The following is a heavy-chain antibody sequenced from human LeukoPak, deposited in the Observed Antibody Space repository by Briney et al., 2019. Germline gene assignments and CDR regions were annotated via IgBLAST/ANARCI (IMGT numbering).Heavy chain of an antibody. V-gene: IGHV3-23*01. CDR1: GFTLSNYA. J-gene: IGHJ6*03. Sequence: PGGSLRLSCAASGFTLSNYAMSWVRQAPEGGLEWVSAISGSGDKTYHADSVRGRFTISRDNSKNTLSLQMNSLRVDDSAVYFCAKDTTAWWYHRAYMNVWGKGTTVTVSS. CDR2: ISGSGDKT. D-gene: IGHD2-15*01. CDR3: AKDTTAWWYHRAYMNV.